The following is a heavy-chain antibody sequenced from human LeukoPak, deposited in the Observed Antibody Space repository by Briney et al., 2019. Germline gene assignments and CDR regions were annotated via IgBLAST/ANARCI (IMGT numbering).Heavy chain of an antibody. V-gene: IGHV3-11*05. CDR3: AKDLAGSGSYPY. Sequence: KTGGSLRLSCAASGFSFNDYYMSWIRQAPGKGLEWISYLSSSSRFTNYADSVKGRFTISRDNAKNSLYLQMNSLRAEDTAVYYCAKDLAGSGSYPYWGQGTLVTVSS. D-gene: IGHD3-10*01. CDR1: GFSFNDYY. CDR2: LSSSSRFT. J-gene: IGHJ4*02.